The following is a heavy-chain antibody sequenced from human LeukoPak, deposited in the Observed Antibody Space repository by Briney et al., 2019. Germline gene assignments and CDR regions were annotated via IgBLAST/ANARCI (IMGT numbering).Heavy chain of an antibody. CDR3: AELGITMIGGV. CDR1: GFSFSTYA. J-gene: IGHJ6*04. Sequence: GGSLRLSCAASGFSFSTYAMSWVRQAPGKGLEWVSDISSSGSTIDDADSVKGRFTISRDNAKNSLYLQMNSLRAEDTAVYYCAELGITMIGGVWGKGTTVTISS. CDR2: ISSSGSTI. D-gene: IGHD3-10*02. V-gene: IGHV3-48*03.